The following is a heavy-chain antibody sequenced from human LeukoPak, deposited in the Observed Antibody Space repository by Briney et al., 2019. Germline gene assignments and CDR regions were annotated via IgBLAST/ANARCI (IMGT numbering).Heavy chain of an antibody. CDR2: IYHNRHT. CDR3: ASLLQSGAYGSGSDYYFDS. Sequence: SETLSLTCYVSGDSINNDDYYWGWVRQPPGEGLEWLGSIYHNRHTLYTPSLKSRLTFSVDTSKTHSSLNLTSATAADTAVYFCASLLQSGAYGSGSDYYFDSWGRGTLVTVTS. J-gene: IGHJ4*02. CDR1: GDSINNDDYY. D-gene: IGHD6-25*01. V-gene: IGHV4-39*02.